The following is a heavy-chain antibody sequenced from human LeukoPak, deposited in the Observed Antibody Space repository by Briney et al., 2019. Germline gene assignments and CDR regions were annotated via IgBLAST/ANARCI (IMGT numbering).Heavy chain of an antibody. Sequence: GGSLRLSCAASGFTFSSYVISWVRQTPGEGLEWVSSISGSGGRTYYADSVKGRFTISRDNSMDTLYLHMNSLRAEDTAVYYCAKDSQGMLIPTMAFDIWGQGTMVTVSS. V-gene: IGHV3-23*01. CDR3: AKDSQGMLIPTMAFDI. CDR2: ISGSGGRT. CDR1: GFTFSSYV. D-gene: IGHD3-16*01. J-gene: IGHJ3*02.